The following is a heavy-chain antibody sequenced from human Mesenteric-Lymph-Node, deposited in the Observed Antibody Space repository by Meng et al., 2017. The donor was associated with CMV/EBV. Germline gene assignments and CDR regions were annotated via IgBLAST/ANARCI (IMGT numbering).Heavy chain of an antibody. CDR3: ARDVTFASDI. CDR2: IKDDESER. V-gene: IGHV3-7*01. Sequence: GGSLRLSCATSGFTFSNYWMTWVRQAPGKGLEWVANIKDDESERYYVESVEGRFTISRDNAKNTLYLQMNSLRVEDTALYYCARDVTFASDIWGQGTMVTVSS. J-gene: IGHJ3*02. D-gene: IGHD2-21*02. CDR1: GFTFSNYW.